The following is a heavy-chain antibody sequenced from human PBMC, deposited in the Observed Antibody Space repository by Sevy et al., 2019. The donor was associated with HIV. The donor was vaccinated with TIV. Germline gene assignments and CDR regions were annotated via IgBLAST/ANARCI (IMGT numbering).Heavy chain of an antibody. CDR2: IKHDGSEI. CDR1: GFSLESYW. V-gene: IGHV3-7*01. CDR3: GGVIESVGGF. J-gene: IGHJ4*02. Sequence: GGSLRLSCVGFGFSLESYWMNWVRQAPGKGLEWVANIKHDGSEIYYVDSVKGRFTVSRDNDRNLVYLQMNNLRVADTSLYCCGGVIESVGGFWGQGTLVTVSS. D-gene: IGHD3-16*01.